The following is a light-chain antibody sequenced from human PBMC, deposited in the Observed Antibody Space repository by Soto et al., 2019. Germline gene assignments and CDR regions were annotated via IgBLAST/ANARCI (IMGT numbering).Light chain of an antibody. CDR2: DAS. CDR3: QQSSNWPPLT. CDR1: QSVSSY. V-gene: IGKV3-11*01. Sequence: EIVLTQSPATLSLSPGERATLSCRASQSVSSYLAWYQQKPCQAPRLLIYDASNRATGIPARFSGSGSGTDFTLSISSLEPEDFAVYYCQQSSNWPPLTFGGGTKVELK. J-gene: IGKJ4*01.